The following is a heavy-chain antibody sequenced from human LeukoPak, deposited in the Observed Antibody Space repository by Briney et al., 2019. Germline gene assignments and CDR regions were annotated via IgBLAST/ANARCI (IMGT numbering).Heavy chain of an antibody. V-gene: IGHV1-46*01. D-gene: IGHD3-10*01. CDR1: GYTNTDYY. J-gene: IGHJ6*03. CDR2: INTREGDT. Sequence: ASVKVSCKASGYTNTDYYIHWVRQAPGQPLEWMGIINTREGDTRYAQKFQGRVTLTTDTSTNTVYMELSSLRSEDTAVYYCARGPSITMVRGGQWYYYMDVWGKGTTVTISS. CDR3: ARGPSITMVRGGQWYYYMDV.